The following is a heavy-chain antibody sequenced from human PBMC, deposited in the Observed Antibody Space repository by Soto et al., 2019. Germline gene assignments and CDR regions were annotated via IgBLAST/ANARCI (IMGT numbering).Heavy chain of an antibody. V-gene: IGHV1-69*01. CDR2: IIPLFGTT. Sequence: QVRLVQSGAEVRKPGSSVRVSCKASGGTFSNYAFSWVRQAPGQGLEWMGAIIPLFGTTRYAQKFQGRFTITADDSTSTAYMDLSGLRSEDTAMYYCASGEGVVVRPKKDDFDFWGQGTMVTVSA. D-gene: IGHD2-15*01. J-gene: IGHJ3*01. CDR3: ASGEGVVVRPKKDDFDF. CDR1: GGTFSNYA.